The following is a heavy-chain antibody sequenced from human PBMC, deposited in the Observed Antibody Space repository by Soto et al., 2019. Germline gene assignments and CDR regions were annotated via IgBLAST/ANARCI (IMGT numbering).Heavy chain of an antibody. CDR2: ISSSSSYI. CDR3: ARDGDTAWFDP. Sequence: GGSLRLSCAASGFTFSSYSMNWVRQAPGKGLEWVSSISSSSSYIYYADSVKGRFTISRDNAKNSLYLQMNSLRAEDTAVYYCARDGDTAWFDPWGQGTLVTVSS. V-gene: IGHV3-21*01. D-gene: IGHD5-18*01. CDR1: GFTFSSYS. J-gene: IGHJ5*02.